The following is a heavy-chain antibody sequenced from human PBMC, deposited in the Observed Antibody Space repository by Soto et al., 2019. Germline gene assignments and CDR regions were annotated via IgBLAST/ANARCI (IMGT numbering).Heavy chain of an antibody. Sequence: ASGKVSCKASGYTFTSYDINWVRQATGQGLEWMGWMNPNSGNTGYAQKFQGRVTMTRNTSISTAYMELSSLRSEDTAVYYCARVPGTSSGWYGGYYYYGMDVWGQGTTVTVSS. CDR1: GYTFTSYD. CDR3: ARVPGTSSGWYGGYYYYGMDV. V-gene: IGHV1-8*01. J-gene: IGHJ6*02. D-gene: IGHD6-19*01. CDR2: MNPNSGNT.